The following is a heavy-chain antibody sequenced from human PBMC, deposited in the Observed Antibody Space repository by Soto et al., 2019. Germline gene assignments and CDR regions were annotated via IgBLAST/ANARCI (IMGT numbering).Heavy chain of an antibody. J-gene: IGHJ6*02. CDR1: GYSFTSYW. CDR2: IYPGDSDT. Sequence: GESLKISCKGSGYSFTSYWIGWVRQMPGKGLEWMGVIYPGDSDTRYSPSFQGQVTISADKSISTAYLQWSSLKASDTAMYYCARSGTYYDFWIGYSGLSLDYGMDVWGQGTTVTVSS. V-gene: IGHV5-51*01. CDR3: ARSGTYYDFWIGYSGLSLDYGMDV. D-gene: IGHD3-3*01.